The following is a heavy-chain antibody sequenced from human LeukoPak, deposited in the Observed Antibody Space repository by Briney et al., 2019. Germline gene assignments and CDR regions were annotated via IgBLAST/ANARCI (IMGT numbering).Heavy chain of an antibody. Sequence: ASVKVSCTASGYTFTSFGINWVRQAPGQGLEWMGWISAYNGNTNYAQKVQGRVTMTTDTSTSTAYMELRSLRSDDTAVYYCARASPYYGDSGDYWGQGTLVTVSS. CDR1: GYTFTSFG. J-gene: IGHJ4*02. CDR3: ARASPYYGDSGDY. CDR2: ISAYNGNT. V-gene: IGHV1-18*01. D-gene: IGHD4-17*01.